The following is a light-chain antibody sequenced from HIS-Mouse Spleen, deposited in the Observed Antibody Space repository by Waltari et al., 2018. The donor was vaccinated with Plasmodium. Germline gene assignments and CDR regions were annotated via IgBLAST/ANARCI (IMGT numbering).Light chain of an antibody. CDR2: AAS. J-gene: IGKJ2*01. CDR3: LQDYNYPYT. Sequence: AIQMTQSPSSLSASVGDRVTITCRSSQGIRNDIGLYQQKPGKAPKLLIYAASSLQSGVPSRFSGSGSGTDFTLTISSLQPEDFATYYCLQDYNYPYTIGQGTKLEIK. V-gene: IGKV1-6*01. CDR1: QGIRND.